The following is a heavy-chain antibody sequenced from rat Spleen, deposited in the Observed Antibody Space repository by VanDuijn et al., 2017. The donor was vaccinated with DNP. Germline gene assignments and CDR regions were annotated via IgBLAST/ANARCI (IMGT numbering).Heavy chain of an antibody. CDR2: IQSDGNT. Sequence: QVQLKESGPGLVQPSQTLSLTCTVSGFSLSNFHVDWVRQPPGKGLEWMGRIQSDGNTDYNSVLKSRLSISRDTSKSQVFLKVNSLQTEDTATYYCARDGQWDYLDYWGQGVMVTVSS. D-gene: IGHD1-1*01. J-gene: IGHJ2*01. CDR3: ARDGQWDYLDY. CDR1: GFSLSNFH. V-gene: IGHV2-27*01.